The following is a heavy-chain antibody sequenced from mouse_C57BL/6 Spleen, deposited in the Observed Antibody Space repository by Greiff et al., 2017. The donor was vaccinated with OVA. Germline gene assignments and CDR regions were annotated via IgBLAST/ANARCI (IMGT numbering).Heavy chain of an antibody. CDR2: ISSGSSTI. CDR3: ARRIYYYGSSYLNYCDY. CDR1: GFTFSDYG. D-gene: IGHD1-1*01. V-gene: IGHV5-17*01. J-gene: IGHJ2*01. Sequence: EVKLMESGGGLVKPGGSLKLSCAASGFTFSDYGMHWVRQAPAKGLEWVAYISSGSSTIYYADTVKGRFTISRDNAKNTLFLQMTSLRSEDTAMYYCARRIYYYGSSYLNYCDYWGQGTTLTVSS.